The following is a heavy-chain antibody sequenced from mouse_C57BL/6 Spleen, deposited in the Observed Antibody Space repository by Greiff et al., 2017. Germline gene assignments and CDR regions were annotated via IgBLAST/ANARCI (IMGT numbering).Heavy chain of an antibody. D-gene: IGHD1-1*01. Sequence: QVQLQQPGAELVRPGSSVKLSCKASGYTFTSYWMHWVKQRPIQGLEWIGDIKPADSDTNYNQKFKGKATLTVDKSSSTAYMQLSSLTSEESAVYYYSGCCYGSRYVYFDVWGTGTTVTVSS. CDR2: IKPADSDT. CDR1: GYTFTSYW. V-gene: IGHV1-52*01. J-gene: IGHJ1*03. CDR3: SGCCYGSRYVYFDV.